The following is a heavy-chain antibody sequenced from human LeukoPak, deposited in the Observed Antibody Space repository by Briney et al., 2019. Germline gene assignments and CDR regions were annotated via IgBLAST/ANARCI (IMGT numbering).Heavy chain of an antibody. Sequence: GGSLRLSCAASGFTFSTYAMHWVRQAPGKGLEYVSAISTNGDSTYYADSVKGRFTISRDNAKNSLYLQMNSLRAEDTAVYYCARVRSSSWLDYWGQGTLVTVSS. CDR1: GFTFSTYA. CDR3: ARVRSSSWLDY. J-gene: IGHJ4*02. V-gene: IGHV3-64*02. CDR2: ISTNGDST. D-gene: IGHD6-13*01.